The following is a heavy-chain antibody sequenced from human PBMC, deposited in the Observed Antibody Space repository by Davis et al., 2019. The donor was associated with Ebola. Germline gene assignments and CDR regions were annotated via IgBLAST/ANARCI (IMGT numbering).Heavy chain of an antibody. Sequence: GGSLRLSCAASGFTFSNYAMSWVRQAPGKGLEWVSGISGSGATTYYADSVKGRFTISRDNSKNTLYLQMNSLRADDTAQYYCAKGGARYFYHYYGMDVWGQGTTVTVSS. CDR3: AKGGARYFYHYYGMDV. V-gene: IGHV3-23*01. CDR2: ISGSGATT. D-gene: IGHD2/OR15-2a*01. CDR1: GFTFSNYA. J-gene: IGHJ6*02.